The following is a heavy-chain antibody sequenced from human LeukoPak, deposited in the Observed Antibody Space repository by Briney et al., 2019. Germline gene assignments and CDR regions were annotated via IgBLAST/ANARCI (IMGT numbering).Heavy chain of an antibody. V-gene: IGHV3-23*01. CDR1: GFTFSSYA. D-gene: IGHD3-16*02. CDR3: ARDDLIRLGELSPPIGY. J-gene: IGHJ4*02. CDR2: ISGSGGST. Sequence: PGGSLRLSCAASGFTFSSYAMSWVRQAPGKGLEWVSAISGSGGSTYYADSVKGRFTISRDNSKNTLYLQMNSLRVEDTALYHCARDDLIRLGELSPPIGYWGQGTLVTVSS.